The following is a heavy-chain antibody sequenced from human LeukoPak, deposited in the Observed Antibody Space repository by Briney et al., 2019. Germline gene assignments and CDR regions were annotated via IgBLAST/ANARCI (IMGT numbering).Heavy chain of an antibody. Sequence: SETLSLTCAVYGGSFSGYYWSWIRQPPGKGLEWIGEINHSGSTNYNPSLKGRVTISVDTSKNQFSLKLSSVTAADTAVYYCARVAAYYGSGSYRWFDPWGQGTLVTVSS. V-gene: IGHV4-34*01. CDR2: INHSGST. D-gene: IGHD3-10*01. CDR1: GGSFSGYY. CDR3: ARVAAYYGSGSYRWFDP. J-gene: IGHJ5*02.